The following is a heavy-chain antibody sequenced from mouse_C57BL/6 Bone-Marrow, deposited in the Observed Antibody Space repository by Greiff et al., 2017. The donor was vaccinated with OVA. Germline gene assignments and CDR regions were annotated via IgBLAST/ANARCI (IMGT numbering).Heavy chain of an antibody. J-gene: IGHJ4*01. V-gene: IGHV1-50*01. Sequence: QVQLQQPGAELVKPGASVKLSCKASGYTFTSYWMQWVKQRPGQGLEWIGEIDPSDSYTNYNQKFKGKATLTVDTSSSTAYMQLSSLTSEDSAVYYCASWGPYDYGDYYAMDYWGQGTSVTVSS. D-gene: IGHD2-4*01. CDR2: IDPSDSYT. CDR1: GYTFTSYW. CDR3: ASWGPYDYGDYYAMDY.